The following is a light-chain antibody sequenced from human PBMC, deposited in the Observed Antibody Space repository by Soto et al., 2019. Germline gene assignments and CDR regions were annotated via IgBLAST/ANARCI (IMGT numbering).Light chain of an antibody. CDR2: EVN. J-gene: IGLJ2*01. Sequence: QSVLTQPPSASGSPGQSVTISCTGTSSDIGGYDYVSWYQQHPGKAPKLIIYEVNKRPSGVPDRFSGSKSGNTASLTVSGLQAADEADYYCSSYSSGSTLLLFGGGTKLTVL. V-gene: IGLV2-8*01. CDR1: SSDIGGYDY. CDR3: SSYSSGSTLLL.